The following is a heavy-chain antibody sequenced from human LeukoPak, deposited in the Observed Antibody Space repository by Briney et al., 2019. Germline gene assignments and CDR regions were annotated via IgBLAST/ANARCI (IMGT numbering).Heavy chain of an antibody. V-gene: IGHV4-39*07. CDR3: ARTHDQVLRYFDFSNYDYYYMDV. Sequence: SATLSLTCTVSGGSISSNSYDWGWIRQPPGKGLGWSRRIYSSGTTHSNPSLSRRVTISVDTSNTQFSLRLSSVTAADTAVYYCARTHDQVLRYFDFSNYDYYYMDVSGKGTTVTVSS. CDR1: GGSISSNSYD. J-gene: IGHJ6*03. CDR2: IYSSGTT. D-gene: IGHD3-9*01.